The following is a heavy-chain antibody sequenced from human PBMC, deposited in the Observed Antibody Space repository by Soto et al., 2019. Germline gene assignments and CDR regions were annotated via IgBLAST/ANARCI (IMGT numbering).Heavy chain of an antibody. V-gene: IGHV3-48*02. D-gene: IGHD4-4*01. J-gene: IGHJ4*02. Sequence: EVQLVESGGGLVQPGGSLRLSCVVSGFTFSSCNMNWVRQAPGKGLEWVTYISGSGSTIYYADSVKGRFTISRDNVKNSLYLQMNSLRDEDTAVYYCARSKYIDYWGQGTLVTVSS. CDR2: ISGSGSTI. CDR1: GFTFSSCN. CDR3: ARSKYIDY.